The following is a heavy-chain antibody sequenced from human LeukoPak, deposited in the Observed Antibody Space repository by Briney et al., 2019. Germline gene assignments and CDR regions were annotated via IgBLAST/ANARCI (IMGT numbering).Heavy chain of an antibody. D-gene: IGHD1-26*01. J-gene: IGHJ3*02. CDR2: INSDGSST. V-gene: IGHV3-74*01. Sequence: GGSLRLSCAASGFTFSSYWMHWVRQAPGKGLVWVSRINSDGSSTSYADSVKGRFTISRDNAKNTLYLQMNSLRAEDTAVYYCAKDRYSGSYPDAFDIWGQGTMVTVSS. CDR3: AKDRYSGSYPDAFDI. CDR1: GFTFSSYW.